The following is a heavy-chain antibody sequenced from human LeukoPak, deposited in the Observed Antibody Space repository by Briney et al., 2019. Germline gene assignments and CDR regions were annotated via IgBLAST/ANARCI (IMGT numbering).Heavy chain of an antibody. V-gene: IGHV3-53*01. CDR3: ARDFDGSGFYIY. Sequence: PGGSLRLSCAASGFTVSSNYMSWVRQAPGKGLEWVSVIYSGGSTYYADSVKGRFTISRDNAKNTLYLQMNSLRAEDTAVYYCARDFDGSGFYIYWGQGTLVTVSS. CDR1: GFTVSSNY. D-gene: IGHD3-22*01. CDR2: IYSGGST. J-gene: IGHJ4*02.